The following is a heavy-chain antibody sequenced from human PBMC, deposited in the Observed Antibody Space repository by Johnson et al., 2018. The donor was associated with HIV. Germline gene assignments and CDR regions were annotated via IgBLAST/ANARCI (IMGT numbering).Heavy chain of an antibody. J-gene: IGHJ3*02. D-gene: IGHD5-12*01. CDR1: GFTFSSYG. CDR3: AKDPSYIVATAMTDAFDI. Sequence: QVQLVESGGGVVQPGGSLRLSCAASGFTFSSYGMHWVRQAPGKGLEWVAFIRYDGSNKYYADSVKGRFTISRDNSKNTLYLQMNSPRAEDTAVYYCAKDPSYIVATAMTDAFDIWGQGTMVTVSS. CDR2: IRYDGSNK. V-gene: IGHV3-30*02.